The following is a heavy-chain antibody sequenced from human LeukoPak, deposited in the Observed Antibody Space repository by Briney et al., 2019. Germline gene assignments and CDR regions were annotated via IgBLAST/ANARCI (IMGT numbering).Heavy chain of an antibody. CDR3: ARDVGFNWFQT. D-gene: IGHD1-26*01. V-gene: IGHV3-66*02. J-gene: IGHJ5*02. Sequence: PGGSLRLSCAASGFVVSGNYMNWVRQAPGKGLEWVSVIYSDESDGSTYYADSVKGRFTTSRDDSHNTVYLQMNSLRPEDTAVYFCARDVGFNWFQTWGQGTLVTVSS. CDR2: IYSDESDGST. CDR1: GFVVSGNY.